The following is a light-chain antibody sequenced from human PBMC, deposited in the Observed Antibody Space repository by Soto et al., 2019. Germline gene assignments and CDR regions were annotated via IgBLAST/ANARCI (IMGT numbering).Light chain of an antibody. CDR2: GNS. CDR1: SSNIGAGYD. V-gene: IGLV1-40*01. CDR3: PSYDSRLSGSKV. Sequence: QSVLTQPPSVSGAPGQRVTISCTGSSSNIGAGYDVHWYQQLPGTAPKLLIYGNSNRPSGVPDRFSGSKSGTSSSLAITGLQAEEEADYSCPSYDSRLSGSKVFGGGTNLTVL. J-gene: IGLJ2*01.